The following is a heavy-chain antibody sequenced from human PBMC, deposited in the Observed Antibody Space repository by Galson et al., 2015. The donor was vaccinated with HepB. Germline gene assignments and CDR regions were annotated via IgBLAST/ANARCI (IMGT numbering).Heavy chain of an antibody. D-gene: IGHD4-17*01. J-gene: IGHJ6*03. Sequence: SVKVSCKAPGDTFRTYAISWVRQAPGQGLEWMGNIIPNLGEINYAQKFQGRVTITADKSTRTAYLELRSLGCEDTAVFYCARTYYGAYQYYYYMDVWGEGTTVTVSS. CDR2: IIPNLGEI. V-gene: IGHV1-69*04. CDR3: ARTYYGAYQYYYYMDV. CDR1: GDTFRTYA.